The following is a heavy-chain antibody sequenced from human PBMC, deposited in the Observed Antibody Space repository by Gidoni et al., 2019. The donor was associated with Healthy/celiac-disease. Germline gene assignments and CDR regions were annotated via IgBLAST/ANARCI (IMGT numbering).Heavy chain of an antibody. Sequence: EQLQASGPGTQKPYTTLSLTCTASGVSISSGDYYWSWIRQPPGKGLEWIGYIYYSGSPYYNPSLKSRVTISVDTSQNQFSLKLRSVTAADTAVYYCARAGSRGTAAGTFVYFDYWGQGTLVTVSS. J-gene: IGHJ4*02. CDR1: GVSISSGDYY. V-gene: IGHV4-30-4*01. D-gene: IGHD6-13*01. CDR2: IYYSGSP. CDR3: ARAGSRGTAAGTFVYFDY.